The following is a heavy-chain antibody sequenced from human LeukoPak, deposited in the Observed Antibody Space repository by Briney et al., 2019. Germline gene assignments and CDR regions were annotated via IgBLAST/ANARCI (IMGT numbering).Heavy chain of an antibody. D-gene: IGHD1-14*01. V-gene: IGHV4-34*01. CDR1: GGSFSGYY. J-gene: IGHJ6*02. Sequence: PSETLSLTCAVYGGSFSGYYWSWIRQPPGNGLEWIGEINHSGSTNYNPSLKSRVTISVDTSKNQFSLKLSSVTAADTAVYYCGRTRRDSYYYYGMDVWGQGTTVTVSS. CDR3: GRTRRDSYYYYGMDV. CDR2: INHSGST.